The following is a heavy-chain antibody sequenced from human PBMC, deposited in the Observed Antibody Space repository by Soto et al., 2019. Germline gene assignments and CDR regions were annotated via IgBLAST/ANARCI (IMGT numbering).Heavy chain of an antibody. J-gene: IGHJ4*02. CDR2: INAGNGNT. CDR1: GYTFTSYA. Sequence: QVQLVQSGAEEKKPGASVKVSCKASGYTFTSYAMHWVRQAPGQRLEWMGWINAGNGNTKYSQKFRGRVTITRDTSASTAYMALSTLRAEDTAVYFCASESYGGEFDYWGQGTLVTVSS. CDR3: ASESYGGEFDY. V-gene: IGHV1-3*05. D-gene: IGHD4-17*01.